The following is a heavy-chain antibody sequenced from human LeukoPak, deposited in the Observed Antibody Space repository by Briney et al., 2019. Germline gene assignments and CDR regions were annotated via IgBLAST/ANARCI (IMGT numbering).Heavy chain of an antibody. D-gene: IGHD6-13*01. CDR1: GGSFSGYY. CDR2: INHSGST. CDR3: ASSDSSSSLSLRY. J-gene: IGHJ4*02. Sequence: SETLSLICAVYGGSFSGYYWSWIRQPPGKGLEWIGEINHSGSTNYNPSLKSRVTISADTSKNQFSLKLSSVTAADTAVYYCASSDSSSSLSLRYWGQGTLVTVSS. V-gene: IGHV4-34*01.